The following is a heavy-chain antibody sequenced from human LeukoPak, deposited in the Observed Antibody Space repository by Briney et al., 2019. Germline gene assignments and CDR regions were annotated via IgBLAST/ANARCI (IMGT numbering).Heavy chain of an antibody. CDR1: GFTFSNYW. J-gene: IGHJ4*02. Sequence: GGSLRLSCAASGFTFSNYWMSWVRQAPGKGLEWVANIKQDGSEKYYVDSVKGRFTVSRDNAKSSLYLQMNSLRVEDTAVYYGATTQSFDYWGQGTLVTVSS. CDR3: ATTQSFDY. V-gene: IGHV3-7*01. CDR2: IKQDGSEK.